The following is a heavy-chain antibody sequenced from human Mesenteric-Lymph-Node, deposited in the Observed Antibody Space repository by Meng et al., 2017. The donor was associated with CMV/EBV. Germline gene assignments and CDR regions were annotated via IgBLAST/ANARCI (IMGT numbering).Heavy chain of an antibody. D-gene: IGHD2-2*01. Sequence: SVKVSCKASGGTFSSYAISWVRQAPGQGLEWMGGIIPIFGTTNYAQKFQGRVTITTDESTSTAYMELSSLRSEDTAVYYCAVPSSTSYYYYYGMDVWGQGTTVTVSS. V-gene: IGHV1-69*05. CDR2: IIPIFGTT. J-gene: IGHJ6*02. CDR3: AVPSSTSYYYYYGMDV. CDR1: GGTFSSYA.